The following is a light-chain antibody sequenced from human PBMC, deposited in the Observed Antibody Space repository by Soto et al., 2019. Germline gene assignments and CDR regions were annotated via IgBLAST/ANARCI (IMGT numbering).Light chain of an antibody. CDR2: GNI. J-gene: IGLJ1*01. V-gene: IGLV1-40*01. CDR3: QSYDSTLSARYV. CDR1: SSNIGAGYD. Sequence: QSVLTQPPSVSGAPGQRVTISCTGSSSNIGAGYDVHWYQQRPGTAPKLLIFGNINRPSGVPDRFPGSKSGTSASLAITGLQAEDEGDYYCQSYDSTLSARYVFGTGTKLTVL.